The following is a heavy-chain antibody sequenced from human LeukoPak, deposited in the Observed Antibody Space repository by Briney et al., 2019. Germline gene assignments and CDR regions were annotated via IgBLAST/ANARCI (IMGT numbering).Heavy chain of an antibody. CDR3: AKDYVLRYFPY. CDR2: IRSKAYGGTT. V-gene: IGHV3-49*04. CDR1: GFTFGDYA. J-gene: IGHJ4*02. Sequence: PGGSLRLSCTASGFTFGDYAMSWVRQAPGKVLERVGFIRSKAYGGTTEYAAPVKGRFTISRDDSKSIAYLQMNSLKTEDTAVYYCAKDYVLRYFPYWGQGTLVTVSS. D-gene: IGHD3-9*01.